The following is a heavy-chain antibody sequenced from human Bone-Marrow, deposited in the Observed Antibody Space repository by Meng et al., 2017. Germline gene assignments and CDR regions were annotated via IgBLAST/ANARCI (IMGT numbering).Heavy chain of an antibody. D-gene: IGHD4-17*01. CDR3: ARRTAVSGMTFDY. CDR1: GYTFTSYA. CDR2: INAGNGNT. V-gene: IGHV1-3*01. Sequence: VQRVQSGAEVKKPGATVKVSCKASGYTFTSYAMHWVRQAPGQRLEWMGWINAGNGNTKYSQKFQGRVTITRDTSASTAYMELSSLRSEDTAVYYCARRTAVSGMTFDYWGQGTLVTVSS. J-gene: IGHJ4*02.